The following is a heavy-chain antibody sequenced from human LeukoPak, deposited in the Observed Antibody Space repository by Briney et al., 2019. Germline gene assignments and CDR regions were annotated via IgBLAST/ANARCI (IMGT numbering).Heavy chain of an antibody. CDR2: IYTSGST. CDR3: ARIVGATSRGAFDI. CDR1: GGSISSYY. V-gene: IGHV4-4*07. J-gene: IGHJ3*02. Sequence: KPSETLSITCTVSGGSISSYYWSWIRQPAGKGLEWIGRIYTSGSTNYNPSLKSRVTMSVDTSKNQFSLKLSSVTAADTAVYYCARIVGATSRGAFDIWGQGTMVTVSS. D-gene: IGHD1-26*01.